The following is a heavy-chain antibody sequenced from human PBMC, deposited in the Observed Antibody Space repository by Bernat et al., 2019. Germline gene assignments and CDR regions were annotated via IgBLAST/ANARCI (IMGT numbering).Heavy chain of an antibody. CDR2: ISGSGGSA. J-gene: IGHJ5*02. V-gene: IGHV3-23*01. D-gene: IGHD4-17*01. CDR1: GFTFSNYA. CDR3: ARDPDYGDPRGWFDP. Sequence: VQLLESGGGLVQPGGSLRLSCAASGFTFSNYALSWVRQAPGKGLEWVSVISGSGGSAYYTDSVKGRFTISRDNSKNTLYLQMNSLRAEDTAVYYCARDPDYGDPRGWFDPWGQGTLVTVSS.